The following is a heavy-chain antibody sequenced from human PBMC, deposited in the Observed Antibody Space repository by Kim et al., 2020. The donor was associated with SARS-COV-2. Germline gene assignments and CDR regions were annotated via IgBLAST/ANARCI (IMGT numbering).Heavy chain of an antibody. J-gene: IGHJ2*01. V-gene: IGHV4-59*08. Sequence: SETLSLTCTVSGGSISSYYWSWIRQPPGKGLEWIGYIYYSGSTNYNPSLKSRVTISVDTSKNQFSLKLSSVTAADTAVYYCARSVLPLAWDLDLWGRGTL. D-gene: IGHD3-10*01. CDR3: ARSVLPLAWDLDL. CDR1: GGSISSYY. CDR2: IYYSGST.